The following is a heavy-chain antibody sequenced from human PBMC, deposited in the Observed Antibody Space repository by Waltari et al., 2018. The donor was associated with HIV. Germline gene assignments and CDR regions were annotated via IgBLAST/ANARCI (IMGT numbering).Heavy chain of an antibody. Sequence: EEKLVQSGAEVKEPGESLKISCKSLGNNFAGYWVGWVRQMPGKGLEWMVVLYRGDADAVYSPSFQGRVIMSTDSSISTVYLQWSSLRASDTAMYYCARRKGDYRTAFDIWGQGTMVTASS. CDR2: LYRGDADA. J-gene: IGHJ3*02. CDR1: GNNFAGYW. V-gene: IGHV5-51*01. D-gene: IGHD4-17*01. CDR3: ARRKGDYRTAFDI.